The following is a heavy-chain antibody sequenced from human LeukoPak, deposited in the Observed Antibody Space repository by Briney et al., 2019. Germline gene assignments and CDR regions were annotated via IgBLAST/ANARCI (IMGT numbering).Heavy chain of an antibody. V-gene: IGHV3-30*14. Sequence: GGSLRLSCAASGFTFSSYAMHWVRQAPGKGLEWVAVISYDGSNKYYADSVKGRFTISRDNSKNTLYLQMNSLRAEDTAVYYCARDKVVTTGSWYFDLWGRGTLVTVSS. CDR1: GFTFSSYA. J-gene: IGHJ2*01. D-gene: IGHD3-22*01. CDR2: ISYDGSNK. CDR3: ARDKVVTTGSWYFDL.